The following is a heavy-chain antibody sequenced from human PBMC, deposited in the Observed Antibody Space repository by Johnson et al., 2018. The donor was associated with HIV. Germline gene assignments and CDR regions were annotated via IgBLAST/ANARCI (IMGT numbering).Heavy chain of an antibody. J-gene: IGHJ3*02. CDR2: IGTAGDT. CDR3: SRILDAFDI. CDR1: GFTFSSYD. D-gene: IGHD2-21*01. Sequence: VYLVESGGGLVQPGGSLRLSCAASGFTFSSYDMHWVRQATGKGLEWVSAIGTAGDTYYPGSVKGRFTISRDNSKNTLYLQMNSLKIEDTAVYYCSRILDAFDIWGQGTLVTVSS. V-gene: IGHV3-13*01.